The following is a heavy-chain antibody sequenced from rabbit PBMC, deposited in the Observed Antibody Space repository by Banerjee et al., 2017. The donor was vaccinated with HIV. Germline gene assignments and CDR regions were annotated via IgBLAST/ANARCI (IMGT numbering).Heavy chain of an antibody. J-gene: IGHJ6*01. CDR1: GFDLSSYYM. CDR2: INTSSGNT. D-gene: IGHD4-2*01. CDR3: ARGMLVLYAGMDL. Sequence: QEQLEESGGGLVKPEGSLTLTCKASGFDLSSYYMSWVRQAPGKGLEWIACINTSSGNTVYATWAKGRFTISRTSSTTVALQMTSLTAADTATYFCARGMLVLYAGMDLWGPGTLVTVS. V-gene: IGHV1S45*01.